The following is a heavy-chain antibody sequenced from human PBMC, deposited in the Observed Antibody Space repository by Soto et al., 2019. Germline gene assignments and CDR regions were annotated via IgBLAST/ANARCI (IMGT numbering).Heavy chain of an antibody. Sequence: SGPTLVNPTQTLTLTCTFSGFSLSTSGVGVGWIRQPPGKALEWLALIYWDDDMRYSPSLKSRLTITKDTSKNQVVLTMTNMDPVDPATYSCAHGNYQAFDPWGQGTLVTVSS. CDR1: GFSLSTSGVG. V-gene: IGHV2-5*02. D-gene: IGHD3-16*02. CDR2: IYWDDDM. CDR3: AHGNYQAFDP. J-gene: IGHJ5*02.